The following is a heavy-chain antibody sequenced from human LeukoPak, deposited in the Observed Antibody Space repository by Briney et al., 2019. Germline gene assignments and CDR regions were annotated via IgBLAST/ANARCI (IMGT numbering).Heavy chain of an antibody. D-gene: IGHD2-15*01. CDR3: AREPSHCSGGSCYFLGPDY. CDR2: ISGSGGGT. J-gene: IGHJ4*02. V-gene: IGHV3-23*01. Sequence: PGGSLRLSCAASGFTFSSYAMTWVRQAPGKGLEWVSAISGSGGGTYYADSVKGRFTISRDNSKNTLYLQMNSLRAEDTAVYYCAREPSHCSGGSCYFLGPDYWGQGTLVTVSS. CDR1: GFTFSSYA.